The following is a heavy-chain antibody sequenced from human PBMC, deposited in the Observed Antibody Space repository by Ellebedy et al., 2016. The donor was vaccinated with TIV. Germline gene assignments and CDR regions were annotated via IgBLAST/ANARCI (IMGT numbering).Heavy chain of an antibody. Sequence: AASVKVSCKASGYTFTSYYMHWVRQAPGQGLEWMGIINPSGGSTTYAQKLQGRVTMTRDTSTSTVYMELSSLRSEDTAVYYRARARSSGWLHTPDYWGQGTLVTVSS. J-gene: IGHJ4*02. CDR2: INPSGGST. CDR3: ARARSSGWLHTPDY. D-gene: IGHD6-19*01. V-gene: IGHV1-46*04. CDR1: GYTFTSYY.